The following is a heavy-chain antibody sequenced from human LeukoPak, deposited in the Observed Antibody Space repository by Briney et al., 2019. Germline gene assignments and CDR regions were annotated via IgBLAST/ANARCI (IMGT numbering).Heavy chain of an antibody. D-gene: IGHD6-13*01. CDR2: IYFRGST. CDR1: GGSISGSY. Sequence: PSETLSLTCTVSGGSISGSYWSWVRQPPGKGLEWIGYIYFRGSTNYNPSLKSRVTISVDTSKNQFSLKLISVTAADTAVYYCARHQYDSSWSPFDYWGQGTLVTVSS. V-gene: IGHV4-59*08. J-gene: IGHJ4*02. CDR3: ARHQYDSSWSPFDY.